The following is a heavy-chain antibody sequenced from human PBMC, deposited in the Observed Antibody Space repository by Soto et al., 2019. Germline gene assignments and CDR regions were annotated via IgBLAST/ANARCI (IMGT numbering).Heavy chain of an antibody. D-gene: IGHD5-18*01. J-gene: IGHJ6*02. CDR3: AREGYSYDNRYYGMDV. CDR1: GYTFIGYY. CDR2: INPNSGGT. V-gene: IGHV1-2*04. Sequence: ASVKVSCKASGYTFIGYYMHWVRQAPGQGLEWMGWINPNSGGTNYAQKFQGWVTMTRDTSISTAYMELSRLRSDDTAVYYCAREGYSYDNRYYGMDVWGQGTTVTVSS.